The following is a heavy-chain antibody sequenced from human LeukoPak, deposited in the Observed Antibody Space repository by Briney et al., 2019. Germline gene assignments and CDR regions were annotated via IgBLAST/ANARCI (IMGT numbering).Heavy chain of an antibody. D-gene: IGHD5-12*01. CDR1: GFPFSNYA. Sequence: GGSLRLPCAASGFPFSNYAMHWVRQAPGKGLEWVAVISYDGTNKYYADSVKGRFTISRDNSKNTLYLQMSSLRAEDTAVYYCARDRSSYEYYFDYWGQGTLVTVSS. V-gene: IGHV3-30-3*01. CDR3: ARDRSSYEYYFDY. CDR2: ISYDGTNK. J-gene: IGHJ4*02.